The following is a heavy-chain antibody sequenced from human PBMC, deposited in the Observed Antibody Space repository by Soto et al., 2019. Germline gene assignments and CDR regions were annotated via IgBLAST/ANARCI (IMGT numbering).Heavy chain of an antibody. CDR3: ARIRSGMYYYYYMDV. D-gene: IGHD1-20*01. V-gene: IGHV3-11*01. CDR2: ISSSGSTI. Sequence: PGGSLRLSCAASGFTFSDYYMSWIRQAPGKGLEWVSYISSSGSTIYYADSVKGRFTISRDNAKNSLYLKMNSLRTEDTAVYYCARIRSGMYYYYYMDVWGKGTTVTVSS. CDR1: GFTFSDYY. J-gene: IGHJ6*03.